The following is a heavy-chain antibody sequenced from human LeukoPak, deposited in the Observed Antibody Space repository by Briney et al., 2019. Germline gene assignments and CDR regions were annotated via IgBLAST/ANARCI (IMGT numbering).Heavy chain of an antibody. CDR3: AKESDYYGSGSLGY. Sequence: GASLRLSCAASGFTFSSYAMSWVRQAPGKGLEWVSAISGSGGSTYYADSVKGRFTISRDNSKNTLYLQMNSLRAEDRAVYYCAKESDYYGSGSLGYWGQGTLVTVSS. CDR2: ISGSGGST. D-gene: IGHD3-10*01. CDR1: GFTFSSYA. J-gene: IGHJ4*02. V-gene: IGHV3-23*01.